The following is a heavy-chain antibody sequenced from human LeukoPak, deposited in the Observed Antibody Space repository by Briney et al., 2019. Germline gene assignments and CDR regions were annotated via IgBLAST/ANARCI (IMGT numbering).Heavy chain of an antibody. V-gene: IGHV1-2*02. J-gene: IGHJ4*02. D-gene: IGHD3-10*01. Sequence: GASVKISCKVSGYTFTSYYMYWVRQAPGQGLEWMGYINTNSGGTKYAPKFQGRVTMTRDTSITTGYMELSRLRSDDTAVYYCARIEGGASSRFDWGQGTLATVSS. CDR2: INTNSGGT. CDR3: ARIEGGASSRFD. CDR1: GYTFTSYY.